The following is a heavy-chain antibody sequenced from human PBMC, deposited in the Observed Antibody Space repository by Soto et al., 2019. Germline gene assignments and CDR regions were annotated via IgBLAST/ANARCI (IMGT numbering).Heavy chain of an antibody. D-gene: IGHD2-2*02. CDR3: ATDIHATWLLNS. CDR2: IAPDASQI. CDR1: GVSVKGKT. J-gene: IGHJ4*02. Sequence: WSLGISCAACGVSVKGKTVYGVRQAPGKGLEWVALIAPDASQIYYADSVKGRFTISRDNSKNTLYLQMNSLRAEDTSLYLCATDIHATWLLNSWGQGTFVTVSS. V-gene: IGHV3-30-3*01.